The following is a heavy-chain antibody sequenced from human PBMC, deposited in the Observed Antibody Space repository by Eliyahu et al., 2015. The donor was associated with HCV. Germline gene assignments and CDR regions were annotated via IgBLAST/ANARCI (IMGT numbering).Heavy chain of an antibody. CDR2: IKSKTDGGTT. J-gene: IGHJ6*01. D-gene: IGHD2-21*02. CDR3: TTGAPGGVDYYFDV. V-gene: IGHV3-15*01. CDR1: AW. Sequence: AWMSWVRQAPGKGLEWIGRIKSKTDGGTTDYAAPVKGRFTISRDDSKSTLYLQMNSLKTEDTAAYYCTTGAPGGVDYYFDVWGQGTTVTVSS.